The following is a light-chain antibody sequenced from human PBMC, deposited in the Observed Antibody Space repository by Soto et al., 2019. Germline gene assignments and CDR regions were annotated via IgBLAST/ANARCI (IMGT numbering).Light chain of an antibody. V-gene: IGKV3-15*01. CDR2: GAS. J-gene: IGKJ2*01. CDR1: QSISRT. Sequence: EIVMTQSPASLSVSPGERATLSCRASQSISRTLAWYQQKPGQAPRLLIYGASTSATGIPARFSGRGSGTDFTLTISSLQSEDFAVYYCQQYDSWRYTFGQGTKLEIK. CDR3: QQYDSWRYT.